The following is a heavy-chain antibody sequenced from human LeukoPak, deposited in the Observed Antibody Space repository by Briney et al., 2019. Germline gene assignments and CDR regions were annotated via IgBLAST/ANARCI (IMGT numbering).Heavy chain of an antibody. CDR3: ARDSLHNYGGTGYGYYFDY. CDR2: ISSSGGLV. J-gene: IGHJ4*02. CDR1: GFDFNIYE. Sequence: GGSLRLSCAASGFDFNIYEMIWVRQAPGKEPEWISYISSSGGLVYYADSVKGRFTVSRDNAQKSLFLQMNGLRVEDTAMYYCARDSLHNYGGTGYGYYFDYWGQGTPVTVSS. D-gene: IGHD4/OR15-4a*01. V-gene: IGHV3-48*03.